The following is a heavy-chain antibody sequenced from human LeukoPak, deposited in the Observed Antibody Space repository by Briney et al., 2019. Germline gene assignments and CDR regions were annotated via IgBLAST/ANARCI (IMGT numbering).Heavy chain of an antibody. J-gene: IGHJ4*02. D-gene: IGHD2-15*01. Sequence: SETLSHTCTVSGSSLSGYYWTWIRQPAGKGLEWIGHIYTRGNTNYSPSLKSRVTMSVDTSKNQFSLNLTSVTAADTAVYYCARLGAASTFDYWGQGTLVTVPS. CDR3: ARLGAASTFDY. V-gene: IGHV4-4*07. CDR1: GSSLSGYY. CDR2: IYTRGNT.